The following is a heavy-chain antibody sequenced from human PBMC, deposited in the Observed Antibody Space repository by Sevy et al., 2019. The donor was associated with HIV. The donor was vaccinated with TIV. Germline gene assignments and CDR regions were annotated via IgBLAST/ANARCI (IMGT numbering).Heavy chain of an antibody. Sequence: SETLSLTYTVSGGSISDFYWSWIRQPPGKGLEWLGYIYHRGSTNYKPSLASRVTISVDTSKNQFSLNLSSVTAADTALYYCARAGGAKDYGMDVWGQGTTVTVSS. CDR1: GGSISDFY. CDR2: IYHRGST. V-gene: IGHV4-59*01. J-gene: IGHJ6*02. D-gene: IGHD3-10*01. CDR3: ARAGGAKDYGMDV.